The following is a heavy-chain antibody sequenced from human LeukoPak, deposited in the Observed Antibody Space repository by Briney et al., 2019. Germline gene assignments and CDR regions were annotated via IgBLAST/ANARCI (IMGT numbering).Heavy chain of an antibody. CDR1: GFTFSTYW. Sequence: GGSLRLSCAASGFTFSTYWMTWVRQAPGKGLEWVANINQDGREKYYVDSVKGRFTISRGNAKNSLYLQMNSLRAEDTAVYYCARRGSSWYAAVYWGQGTLVTVSS. D-gene: IGHD6-13*01. J-gene: IGHJ4*02. CDR3: ARRGSSWYAAVY. V-gene: IGHV3-7*02. CDR2: INQDGREK.